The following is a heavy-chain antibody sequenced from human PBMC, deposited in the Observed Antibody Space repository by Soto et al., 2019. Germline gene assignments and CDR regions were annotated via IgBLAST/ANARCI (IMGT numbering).Heavy chain of an antibody. CDR3: ARDTGPNGYNYYYFGMDV. CDR2: INGRSNYI. CDR1: GFSFSTYS. D-gene: IGHD5-18*01. Sequence: PGGSLRLSCAACGFSFSTYSMNGVLQAPGKWLEWVSSINGRSNYIYNANSVKGRFTISRDNSKNTLYLQMNSLRAEDTAVYYCARDTGPNGYNYYYFGMDVWGQGTTVTVSS. V-gene: IGHV3-21*01. J-gene: IGHJ6*02.